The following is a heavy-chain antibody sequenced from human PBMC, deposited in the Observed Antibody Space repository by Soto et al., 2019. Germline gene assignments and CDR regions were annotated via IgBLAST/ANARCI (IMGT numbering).Heavy chain of an antibody. V-gene: IGHV4-39*01. Sequence: SETLSLTCTVSGGSISSSSYYWGWIRQPPGKGLEWIGSIYYSGSTYYNPSLKSRVTISVDTSKNQFSLKLSSVTAADTAVYYCAKHPRTIVVVNDGSWFDPWGQGTLVTV. CDR2: IYYSGST. CDR3: AKHPRTIVVVNDGSWFDP. J-gene: IGHJ5*02. D-gene: IGHD3-22*01. CDR1: GGSISSSSYY.